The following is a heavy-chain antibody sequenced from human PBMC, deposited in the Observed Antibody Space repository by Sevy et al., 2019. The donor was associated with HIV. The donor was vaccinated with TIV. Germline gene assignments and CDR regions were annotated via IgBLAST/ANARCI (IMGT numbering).Heavy chain of an antibody. J-gene: IGHJ4*02. V-gene: IGHV1-18*01. D-gene: IGHD3-10*01. CDR1: GYTFASEG. CDR2: IGAYNGNR. Sequence: ASVKASCKAYGYTFASEGVSWVRQAPGQGLEWMGWIGAYNGNRNSAQKFQARVTMTIDTSTSTAYMELRSLRSDDTAVYYCARVPTYYYGSATYFESWGQGTLVTVSS. CDR3: ARVPTYYYGSATYFES.